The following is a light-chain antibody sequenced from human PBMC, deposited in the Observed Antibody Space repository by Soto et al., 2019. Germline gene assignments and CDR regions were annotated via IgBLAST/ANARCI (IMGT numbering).Light chain of an antibody. J-gene: IGKJ1*01. V-gene: IGKV3-15*01. CDR3: HHFGSLPET. CDR2: GAS. CDR1: QSVSSN. Sequence: EIVMTQSPATLSVSPGERATLSCRASQSVSSNLAWYQQKPGQAPRLLIYGASTRATGIPARFSGSGSGTDFTLTISRLEPEDFAVYYCHHFGSLPETFGQGTKVDI.